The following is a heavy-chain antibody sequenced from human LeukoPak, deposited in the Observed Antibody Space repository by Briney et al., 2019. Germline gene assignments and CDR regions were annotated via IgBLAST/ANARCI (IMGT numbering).Heavy chain of an antibody. J-gene: IGHJ4*02. V-gene: IGHV3-30*02. Sequence: QPGGSLRLSCAASGFTFSSYGMHWDRQAPGKGLEWVAFIRYDGSNKYYADSVKGRFTISRDNSKNTLYLQMNSLRGEDTAVYYCAKDKIWGEDYFDYWGQGTLVTVSS. CDR2: IRYDGSNK. D-gene: IGHD3-16*01. CDR1: GFTFSSYG. CDR3: AKDKIWGEDYFDY.